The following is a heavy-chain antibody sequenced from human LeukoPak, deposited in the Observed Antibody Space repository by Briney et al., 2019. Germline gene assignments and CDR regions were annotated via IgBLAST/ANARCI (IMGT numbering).Heavy chain of an antibody. J-gene: IGHJ4*02. CDR2: IKQDGSEK. Sequence: TSETLSLTCTVSGGSISSYYWSWIRQPPGKGLEWVANIKQDGSEKNYVDSVKGRFIVSRDNAKNSLYLQMNTLRADDTAVYYCARDGFRTGSNWGQGTLVTVSS. CDR3: ARDGFRTGSN. D-gene: IGHD3-10*01. V-gene: IGHV3-7*03. CDR1: GGSISSYY.